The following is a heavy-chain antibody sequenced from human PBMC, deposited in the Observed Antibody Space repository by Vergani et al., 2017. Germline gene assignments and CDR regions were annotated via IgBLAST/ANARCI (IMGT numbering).Heavy chain of an antibody. J-gene: IGHJ6*03. D-gene: IGHD3-10*01. V-gene: IGHV4-59*01. Sequence: QVQLQESGPGLVKPSETLSLTCTVSGGSISSYYWSWIRQPPGKGLEWIGYIYYSGSTNYNPSLKSRVTISVDTSKNQFSLKLSSVTAADTAVYYCARLPTYYXGSGSYYPTPYYYYYMDVWGKGTTVTVSS. CDR2: IYYSGST. CDR3: ARLPTYYXGSGSYYPTPYYYYYMDV. CDR1: GGSISSYY.